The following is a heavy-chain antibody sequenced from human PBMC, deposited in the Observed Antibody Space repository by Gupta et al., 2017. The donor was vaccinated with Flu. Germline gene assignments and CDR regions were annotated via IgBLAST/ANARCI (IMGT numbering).Heavy chain of an antibody. Sequence: RSNSDGSSTSYADSVKGRFTISRDNAKNTLYLQMNSLRAEDTAVYYCARDQEEIGYCSSTSCYQYYYYYMDVWGKGTTVTVSS. D-gene: IGHD2-2*01. CDR2: SNSDGSST. J-gene: IGHJ6*03. CDR3: ARDQEEIGYCSSTSCYQYYYYYMDV. V-gene: IGHV3-74*01.